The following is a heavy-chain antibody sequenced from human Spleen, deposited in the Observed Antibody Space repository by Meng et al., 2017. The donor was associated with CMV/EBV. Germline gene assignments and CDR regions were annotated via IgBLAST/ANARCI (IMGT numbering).Heavy chain of an antibody. Sequence: ASVKVSCKASGYNFWNYAIAWVRQAPGQGLEWMGWINVNNAAPNYGQKFRARVTMTIDTGTTTVYLDVRSLTSDDTAVYYCARRRGELYKFLSGGGDGYLDNWGRGTLVTVSS. J-gene: IGHJ4*02. CDR1: GYNFWNYA. CDR2: INVNNAAP. V-gene: IGHV1-18*04. D-gene: IGHD2-8*01. CDR3: ARRRGELYKFLSGGGDGYLDN.